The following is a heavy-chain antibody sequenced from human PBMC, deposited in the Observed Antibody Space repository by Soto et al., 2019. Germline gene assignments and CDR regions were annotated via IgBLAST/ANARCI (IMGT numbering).Heavy chain of an antibody. J-gene: IGHJ4*02. V-gene: IGHV1-18*01. Sequence: RASVKVSCKASGYTFTSYGISWVRQAPGQGLEWMGWISAYNGNTNYAQKLQGRVTMTTDTSTSTAYMELRSLRSDDTAVYYCARVYNWNKQYYFDYWGQGTLVTVSS. CDR3: ARVYNWNKQYYFDY. D-gene: IGHD1-20*01. CDR1: GYTFTSYG. CDR2: ISAYNGNT.